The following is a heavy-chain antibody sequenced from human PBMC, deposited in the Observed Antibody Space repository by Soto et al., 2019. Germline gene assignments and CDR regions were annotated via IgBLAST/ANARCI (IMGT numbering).Heavy chain of an antibody. Sequence: ASVKVSCKASGYTFTSYGISWVRQAPGQGLEWMGWISAYNGNTNYAQKLQGRVTMTTDTSTSTAYMELRSLRSDDTAMYYCARDWVEYSSSSTYYGMDVWGQGTTVTVSS. CDR1: GYTFTSYG. D-gene: IGHD6-6*01. CDR3: ARDWVEYSSSSTYYGMDV. CDR2: ISAYNGNT. J-gene: IGHJ6*02. V-gene: IGHV1-18*04.